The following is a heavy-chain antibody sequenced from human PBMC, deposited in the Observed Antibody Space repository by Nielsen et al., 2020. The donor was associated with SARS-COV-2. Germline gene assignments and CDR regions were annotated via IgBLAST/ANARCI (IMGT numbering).Heavy chain of an antibody. Sequence: SVKVSCKASGCTFSSYAISWVRQAPGQGLEWMGGIIPIFGTANYAQKFQGRVTITADKSTSTAYMELSSLRSEDTAVYYCARAPLEVLRYFDWPKALDYWGQGTLVTVSS. V-gene: IGHV1-69*06. J-gene: IGHJ4*02. D-gene: IGHD3-9*01. CDR3: ARAPLEVLRYFDWPKALDY. CDR2: IIPIFGTA. CDR1: GCTFSSYA.